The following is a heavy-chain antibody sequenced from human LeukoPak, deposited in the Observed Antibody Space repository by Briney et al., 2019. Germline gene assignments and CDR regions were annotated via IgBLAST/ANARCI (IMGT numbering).Heavy chain of an antibody. V-gene: IGHV3-30-3*01. CDR2: ISYDGSNK. CDR3: ARVSRITMTKHPGYFDY. Sequence: PGRSLRLSCAASGFTFSSYAMHWVRQAPGKGLEWVAVISYDGSNKYYADSVKGRFTISRDNAKNSLYLQMNSLRAEDTAVYYCARVSRITMTKHPGYFDYWGQGTLVTVSS. J-gene: IGHJ4*02. D-gene: IGHD3-22*01. CDR1: GFTFSSYA.